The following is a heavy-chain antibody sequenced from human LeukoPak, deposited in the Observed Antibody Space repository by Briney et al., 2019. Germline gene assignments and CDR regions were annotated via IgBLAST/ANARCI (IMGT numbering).Heavy chain of an antibody. CDR3: AANGYSSGWYY. J-gene: IGHJ4*02. D-gene: IGHD6-19*01. V-gene: IGHV1-58*02. CDR2: IVVGSGNT. CDR1: GFTFTSSA. Sequence: GASVKVSCKASGFTFTSSAMQWVRQACGQRLEWIGWIVVGSGNTNYAQKFQERVTITRDMSTSTAYMELSSLRSEDTAVYYCAANGYSSGWYYWGQGTLVTVSS.